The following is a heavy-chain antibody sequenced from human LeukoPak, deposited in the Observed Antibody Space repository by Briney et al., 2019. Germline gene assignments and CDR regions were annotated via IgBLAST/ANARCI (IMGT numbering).Heavy chain of an antibody. CDR3: ARHHGDYYDSSGYYGSQGVDY. D-gene: IGHD3-22*01. V-gene: IGHV5-51*01. CDR2: IYPGDSDT. CDR1: GYSFTTSW. J-gene: IGHJ4*02. Sequence: GESLKISCKGSGYSFTTSWIGWVRQMSGKGLEWMGIIYPGDSDTRYSPSFQGQVTISADKSISTAYLQWSSLKASDTAMYYCARHHGDYYDSSGYYGSQGVDYWGQGTLVTVSS.